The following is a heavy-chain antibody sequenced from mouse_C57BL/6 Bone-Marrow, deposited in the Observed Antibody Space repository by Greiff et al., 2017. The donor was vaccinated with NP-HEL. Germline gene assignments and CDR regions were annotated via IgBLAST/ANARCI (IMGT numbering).Heavy chain of an antibody. J-gene: IGHJ4*01. CDR2: ISSGGDYI. V-gene: IGHV5S21*01. CDR1: GFTFSSSA. D-gene: IGHD2-1*01. CDR3: ARGYGNYYAMDY. Sequence: EVKLVESGEGLVKPGGSLKLSCAASGFTFSSSAMSWVRQTPEKRLEWVAYISSGGDYIYYADTVKGRFTISRDNARNTPYLQMSSLTSEDTAMYYCARGYGNYYAMDYWGQGTSVTVSS.